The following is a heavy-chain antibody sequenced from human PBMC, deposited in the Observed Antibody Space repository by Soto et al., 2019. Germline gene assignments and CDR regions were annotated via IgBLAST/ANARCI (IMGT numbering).Heavy chain of an antibody. Sequence: PGGSLRLSCAASAFTFSSYSMIWVRQTPGKGLEWVSSLSPRGDRTYYSDSVKGRFAISRDNSKNTMYLQMNNLRAEDTAIYYCARLDPGFCSSSSCRDFDYWGQGTLVTVSS. CDR1: AFTFSSYS. D-gene: IGHD2-15*01. CDR2: LSPRGDRT. J-gene: IGHJ4*02. CDR3: ARLDPGFCSSSSCRDFDY. V-gene: IGHV3-23*01.